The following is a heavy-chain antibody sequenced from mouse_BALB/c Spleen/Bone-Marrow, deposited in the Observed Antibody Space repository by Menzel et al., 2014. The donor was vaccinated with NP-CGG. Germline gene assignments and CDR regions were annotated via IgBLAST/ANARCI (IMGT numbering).Heavy chain of an antibody. D-gene: IGHD2-1*01. Sequence: DVQLQESGAELVKPGASVKLSCTASGFNIXDTYMHRVKQRPEQGLEWIGRIDPANGNTKYDPKFQGKATITADTSSNTAYLQLSSLTSEDTAVYYCARNGNYGAWFAYWGQGTLVTVSA. CDR2: IDPANGNT. CDR3: ARNGNYGAWFAY. CDR1: GFNIXDTY. J-gene: IGHJ3*01. V-gene: IGHV14-3*02.